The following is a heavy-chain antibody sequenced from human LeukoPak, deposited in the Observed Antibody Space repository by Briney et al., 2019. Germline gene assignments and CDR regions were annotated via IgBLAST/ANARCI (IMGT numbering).Heavy chain of an antibody. CDR3: ARSPATGTTDF. CDR2: IKQDGSEK. Sequence: PGGSLRLSCAASGFTFSSYWMSWVRQAPGKGLEWVANIKQDGSEKYYVDSVKGRFTISRDNAKNSLYLQMNSLSVEDTAVYFCARSPATGTTDFWGQGTLVTVSS. J-gene: IGHJ4*02. CDR1: GFTFSSYW. V-gene: IGHV3-7*01. D-gene: IGHD1-7*01.